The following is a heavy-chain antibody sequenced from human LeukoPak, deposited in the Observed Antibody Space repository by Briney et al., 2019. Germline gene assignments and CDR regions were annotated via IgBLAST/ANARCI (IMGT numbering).Heavy chain of an antibody. D-gene: IGHD6-13*01. J-gene: IGHJ4*02. V-gene: IGHV3-30-3*01. CDR1: GFTFNNYA. Sequence: GGSLRLSCAASGFTFNNYAMHWVRQAPGKGLEWVAVISYDGSNKYYADSVKGRFTISRDNSKNTLYLQMNSLRGEDTAMYYCARVYSWSQYYFDYWGQGTLVTVSS. CDR2: ISYDGSNK. CDR3: ARVYSWSQYYFDY.